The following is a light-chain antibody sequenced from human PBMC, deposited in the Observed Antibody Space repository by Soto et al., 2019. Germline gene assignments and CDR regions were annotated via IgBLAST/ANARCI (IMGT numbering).Light chain of an antibody. CDR3: QQYDNLFT. V-gene: IGKV1-33*01. CDR1: QDISNY. Sequence: DIQMTQSPSSLSASVGDRVTITCQASQDISNYLNWYQQKPGKAPKLLIYDASNLETGVPSRFSGSGSGTDFTFTISSLQPEDIATYYCQQYDNLFTFGPGTRWIS. J-gene: IGKJ3*01. CDR2: DAS.